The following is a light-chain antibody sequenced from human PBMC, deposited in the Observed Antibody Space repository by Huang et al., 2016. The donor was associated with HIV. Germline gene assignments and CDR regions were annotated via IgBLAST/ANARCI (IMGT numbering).Light chain of an antibody. CDR1: QSISSY. V-gene: IGKV1-39*01. Sequence: DILMTQSPSSLSASVGDRVTITCRASQSISSYLNWYQQKPGKAPKLLIYAASSLQSGVPSRFSGSGSGTDFTLTISSLQPEDFATYYCQQSYNTPLLTFGGGTKVEIK. J-gene: IGKJ4*01. CDR3: QQSYNTPLLT. CDR2: AAS.